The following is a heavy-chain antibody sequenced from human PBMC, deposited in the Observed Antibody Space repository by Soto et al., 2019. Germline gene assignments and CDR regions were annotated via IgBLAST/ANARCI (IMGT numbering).Heavy chain of an antibody. CDR2: ISYDGSNK. V-gene: IGHV3-30*18. D-gene: IGHD6-13*01. Sequence: AGGSLRLSCAASGFTFSSYGMHWVRQAPGKGLEWVAVISYDGSNKYYADSVKGRFTISRDNSKNTLYLQMNSLRAEDTAVYYCAKGAAAGFYYYYGMDVWGQGTTVTVSS. J-gene: IGHJ6*02. CDR3: AKGAAAGFYYYYGMDV. CDR1: GFTFSSYG.